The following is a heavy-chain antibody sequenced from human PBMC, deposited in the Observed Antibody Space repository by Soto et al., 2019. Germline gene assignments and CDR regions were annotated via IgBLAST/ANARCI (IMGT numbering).Heavy chain of an antibody. CDR3: ARAYGGYADY. CDR2: NSYSGST. J-gene: IGHJ4*02. V-gene: IGHV4-59*01. Sequence: SETLSLTSAAAGGSISSYFWCWLRPPARRGLGRIGINSYSGSTNYNHYIKSRVTISVDTSKNKFSLKLSSVTAADTAVYYCARAYGGYADYWGQGALFTVS. CDR1: GGSISSYF. D-gene: IGHD5-12*01.